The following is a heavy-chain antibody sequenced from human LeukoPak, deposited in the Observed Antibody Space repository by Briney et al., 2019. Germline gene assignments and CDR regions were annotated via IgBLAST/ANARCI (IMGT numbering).Heavy chain of an antibody. J-gene: IGHJ4*02. V-gene: IGHV4-38-2*02. CDR1: GYSISSGYY. Sequence: SETLSLTCTVSGYSISSGYYWGWIRQPPGKGLEWIGSIYYSGSTYYNPSLKSRVTISVGTSKNQFSLKLSSVTAADTAVYYCARLEFSTTIFGVVIQGYFDYWGQGTLVTVSS. CDR3: ARLEFSTTIFGVVIQGYFDY. D-gene: IGHD3-3*01. CDR2: IYYSGST.